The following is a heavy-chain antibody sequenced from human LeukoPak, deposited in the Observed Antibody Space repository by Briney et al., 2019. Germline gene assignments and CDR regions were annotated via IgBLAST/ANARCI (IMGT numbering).Heavy chain of an antibody. Sequence: SETLSLTCAVSGGSISSTSYYWGWIRQPPGKGLEWIGSIYYSGTTYYSPSLKSRVTISVHTSKNQFSLRLSSVTAADTAVYYCARQQCNGGSCYSRAIWFDPWGQGTLVTVSS. J-gene: IGHJ5*02. D-gene: IGHD2-15*01. CDR1: GGSISSTSYY. CDR2: IYYSGTT. V-gene: IGHV4-39*01. CDR3: ARQQCNGGSCYSRAIWFDP.